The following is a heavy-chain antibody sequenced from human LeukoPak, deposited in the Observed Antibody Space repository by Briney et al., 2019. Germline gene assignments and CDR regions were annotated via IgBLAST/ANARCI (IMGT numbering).Heavy chain of an antibody. D-gene: IGHD6-19*01. CDR3: ARSRLDAFDI. Sequence: PGGSLRLSCAASGFTVSNNSMSWVRQAPGKGLEWVSVIYSGGSTYYADFVKGRFTISRDNSKNTLFPQMNSLRAEDTAVFYCARSRLDAFDIWGQGTLVTVSS. CDR2: IYSGGST. J-gene: IGHJ3*02. CDR1: GFTVSNNS. V-gene: IGHV3-53*01.